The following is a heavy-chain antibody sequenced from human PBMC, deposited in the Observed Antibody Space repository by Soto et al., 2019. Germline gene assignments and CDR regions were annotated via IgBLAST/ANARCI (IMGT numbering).Heavy chain of an antibody. J-gene: IGHJ6*02. CDR1: GFTFSSYA. Sequence: QVQLVESGGGVVQPGRSLRLSCAASGFTFSSYAMHWVRQAPGNGLEWVAVISYDGSKKYYADSVKGRFTISRDNSKNKLYLQMNSLRAEDTAVYYCARDLAPFYYGSGKHYYGMDVWGQGTTVTVSS. D-gene: IGHD3-10*01. CDR2: ISYDGSKK. V-gene: IGHV3-30-3*01. CDR3: ARDLAPFYYGSGKHYYGMDV.